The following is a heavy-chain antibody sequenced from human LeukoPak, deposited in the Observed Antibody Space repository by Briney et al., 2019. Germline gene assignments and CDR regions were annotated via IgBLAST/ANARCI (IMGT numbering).Heavy chain of an antibody. Sequence: GGSLRLSCAASGFTFSSYGMHWVRQAPGKGLEWVAVISYDGSNKYYADSVKGRFTISRDNSKNTLYLQMNSLRAEDTAVYYCAKRDIAMAPGGHWGQGTLVTVSS. V-gene: IGHV3-30*18. CDR2: ISYDGSNK. J-gene: IGHJ4*02. CDR1: GFTFSSYG. CDR3: AKRDIAMAPGGH. D-gene: IGHD5-18*01.